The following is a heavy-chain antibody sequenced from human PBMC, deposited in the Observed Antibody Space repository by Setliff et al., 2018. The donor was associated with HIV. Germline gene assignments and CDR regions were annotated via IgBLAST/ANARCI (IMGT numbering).Heavy chain of an antibody. CDR2: IGPYNGRT. D-gene: IGHD6-13*01. Sequence: GASVKVSCKTSGYMFIAYGMSWVRRAPGQGLEWMGWIGPYNGRTEYAQEFQGRVSLTIDTSASTAYMELSSLRSEDTAVYYCARQTVTVGIPGYFDSWGQGTLVTVSS. V-gene: IGHV1-18*01. CDR3: ARQTVTVGIPGYFDS. CDR1: GYMFIAYG. J-gene: IGHJ4*02.